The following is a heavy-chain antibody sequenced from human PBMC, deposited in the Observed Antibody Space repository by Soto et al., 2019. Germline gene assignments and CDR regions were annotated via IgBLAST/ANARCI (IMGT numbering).Heavy chain of an antibody. CDR1: GGSISSYY. J-gene: IGHJ4*02. CDR2: IYYSGST. CDR3: AKENGYSSSWFEFDY. Sequence: SETLSLTCTVPGGSISSYYWSWIRQPPGKGLEWIGYIYYSGSTNYNPSLKSRVTISVDTSNNQFSLKLSSVTAEDTAVYYCAKENGYSSSWFEFDYWGQGTLVTVSS. D-gene: IGHD6-13*01. V-gene: IGHV4-59*12.